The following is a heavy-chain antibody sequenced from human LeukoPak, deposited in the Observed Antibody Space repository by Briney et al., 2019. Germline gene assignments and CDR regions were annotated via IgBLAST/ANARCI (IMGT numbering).Heavy chain of an antibody. CDR1: GGTFSSYA. V-gene: IGHV1-69*05. CDR2: IIPIFGTA. Sequence: SVKVSCKASGGTFSSYAISWVRQAPGQGLEWMGGIIPIFGTANYTQKFQGRVTITTDESTSTAYMELSSLRSEDTAVYYCARGRGSPYCSSTSCSHYYYYMDVWGKGTTVTVSS. J-gene: IGHJ6*03. D-gene: IGHD2-2*01. CDR3: ARGRGSPYCSSTSCSHYYYYMDV.